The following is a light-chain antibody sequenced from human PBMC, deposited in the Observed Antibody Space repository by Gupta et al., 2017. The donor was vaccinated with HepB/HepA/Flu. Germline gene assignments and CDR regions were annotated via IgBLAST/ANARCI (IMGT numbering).Light chain of an antibody. CDR3: QSSDSSLSASRV. CDR1: SSNIGAGYD. V-gene: IGLV1-40*01. J-gene: IGLJ2*01. CDR2: GNT. Sequence: QSVLTQPPSVSGAPGQRVTISCTGSSSNIGAGYDVHWYHQLPGTDPKLLIDGNTNRPSGVPDRFSGATSGTSASLVITGRQAEDEADDYCQSSDSSLSASRVFGGGTNLTVL.